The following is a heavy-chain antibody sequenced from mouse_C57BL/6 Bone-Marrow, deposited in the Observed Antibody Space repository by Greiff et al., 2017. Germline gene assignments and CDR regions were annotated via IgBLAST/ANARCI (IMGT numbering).Heavy chain of an antibody. Sequence: EVKLMESGGDLVKPGGSLKLSCAASGFTFSSYGMSWVRQTPDKRLEWVATISSGGSYTYYPDSVKGRFTISRDNAKNTLYLQMSSLKSEDTAMYYCARRARRGYYFDYWGQGTTLTVSS. CDR2: ISSGGSYT. J-gene: IGHJ2*01. V-gene: IGHV5-6*02. CDR1: GFTFSSYG. CDR3: ARRARRGYYFDY.